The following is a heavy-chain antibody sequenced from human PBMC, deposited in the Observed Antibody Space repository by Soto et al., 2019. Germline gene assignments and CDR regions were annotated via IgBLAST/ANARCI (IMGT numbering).Heavy chain of an antibody. V-gene: IGHV1-69*01. CDR3: ARDGYSYGSFYYGMDV. Sequence: QVQLVQSGAEVKKPGSSVKVSCKASGGTFSSYAISWVRQAPGQGLEWMGGIIPIFGTANYAQKFQGRVTITADESTSTAYMELGSLRAEDTAVYYCARDGYSYGSFYYGMDVWGQGTTVTVSS. CDR1: GGTFSSYA. J-gene: IGHJ6*02. D-gene: IGHD5-18*01. CDR2: IIPIFGTA.